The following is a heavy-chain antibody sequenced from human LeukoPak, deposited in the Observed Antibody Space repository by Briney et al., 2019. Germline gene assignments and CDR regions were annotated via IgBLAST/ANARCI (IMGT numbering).Heavy chain of an antibody. D-gene: IGHD2-21*01. CDR1: GLIFSKYW. V-gene: IGHV3-7*01. Sequence: PGGSLRLSCAASGLIFSKYWMTWVRQAPGKGLEWVASIKPDGSEKYYLDSVKGRFTISRDNARNSLYLQMNSLRDDDTSVYFCARDAIALYWGRETLVTVSS. CDR2: IKPDGSEK. CDR3: ARDAIALY. J-gene: IGHJ4*02.